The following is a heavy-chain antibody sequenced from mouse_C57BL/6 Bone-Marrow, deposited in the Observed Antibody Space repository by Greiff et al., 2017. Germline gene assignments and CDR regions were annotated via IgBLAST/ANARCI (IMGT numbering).Heavy chain of an antibody. CDR1: GFTFSDYG. CDR3: AREDYGSSPFAY. Sequence: EVKLMESGGGLVKPGGSLKLSCAASGFTFSDYGMHWVRQAPEKGLEWVAYISSGSSTIYYADTVKGRFTISRDNAKNTLFLQMTSLRSEDTAMYYCAREDYGSSPFAYWGQGTLVTVSA. CDR2: ISSGSSTI. J-gene: IGHJ3*01. D-gene: IGHD1-1*01. V-gene: IGHV5-17*01.